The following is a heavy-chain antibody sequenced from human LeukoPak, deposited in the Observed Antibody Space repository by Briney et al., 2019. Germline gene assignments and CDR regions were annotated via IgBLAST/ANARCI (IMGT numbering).Heavy chain of an antibody. V-gene: IGHV3-48*01. CDR2: ISSGGSAI. Sequence: GGSLRLSCAASGFSFNSYTMNWVRQAPGKGLEWVSYISSGGSAIYYADSVKGRFTISRDNAKNSLYLQMNSLRAEDTAVYYCATPYGSGSYWAPYYMDVWGKGTTVTVSS. CDR1: GFSFNSYT. J-gene: IGHJ6*03. D-gene: IGHD3-10*01. CDR3: ATPYGSGSYWAPYYMDV.